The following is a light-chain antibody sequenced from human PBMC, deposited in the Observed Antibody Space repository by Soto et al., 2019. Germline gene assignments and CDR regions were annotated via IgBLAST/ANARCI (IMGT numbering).Light chain of an antibody. CDR2: DAS. Sequence: DIQMTPSPTTLSASVGDRVNITCRASHSIIKWLAWYQQKPGKAPKLLIYDASSLKSGVPSRFSGSGSGTEFTLTISSLQPDDFATYYCQQYDSYSVWTFGQGTKVDIK. CDR1: HSIIKW. J-gene: IGKJ1*01. CDR3: QQYDSYSVWT. V-gene: IGKV1-5*01.